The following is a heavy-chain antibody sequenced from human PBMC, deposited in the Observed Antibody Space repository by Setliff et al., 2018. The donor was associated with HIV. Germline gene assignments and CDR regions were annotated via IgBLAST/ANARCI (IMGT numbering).Heavy chain of an antibody. J-gene: IGHJ6*02. V-gene: IGHV3-33*06. D-gene: IGHD3-16*01. CDR2: IWYDGSNK. CDR1: GFTFSSYG. CDR3: AKEVHVSSYYGMDV. Sequence: PGGSLRLSCAASGFTFSSYGMHWVRQAPGKGLGWVSVIWYDGSNKYYADSVKGRFTIARDNSRNRLYLQMNSLRAEDTAVYYGAKEVHVSSYYGMDVWGQGTTVTVSS.